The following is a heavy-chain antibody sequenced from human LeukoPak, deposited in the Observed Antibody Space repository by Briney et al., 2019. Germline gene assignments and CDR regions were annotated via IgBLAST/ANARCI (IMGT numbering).Heavy chain of an antibody. CDR3: ARAPPLAGPLDF. J-gene: IGHJ4*02. Sequence: SVKVSCKASGGTFSSYAISWVRQAPGQGLEWMGGIIPIFGTANYAQRFQGRVTITTDESTSTAYMELSSLRSEDTAVYYCARAPPLAGPLDFWGQGTLVTVSS. CDR2: IIPIFGTA. CDR1: GGTFSSYA. V-gene: IGHV1-69*05.